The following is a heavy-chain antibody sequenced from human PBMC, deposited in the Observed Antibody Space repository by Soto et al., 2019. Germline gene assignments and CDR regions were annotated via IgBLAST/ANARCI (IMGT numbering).Heavy chain of an antibody. Sequence: GGSLRLSCAASGFTFSSYAMSWVRQAPGKGLEWVSAISGSGGRTYYADSVKGRFTISRDNSKNTLYLQMNSLRAEDTAVYYCASGGYRFYFDYWGQGTLVTVSS. CDR2: ISGSGGRT. CDR3: ASGGYRFYFDY. V-gene: IGHV3-23*01. CDR1: GFTFSSYA. J-gene: IGHJ4*02. D-gene: IGHD3-16*02.